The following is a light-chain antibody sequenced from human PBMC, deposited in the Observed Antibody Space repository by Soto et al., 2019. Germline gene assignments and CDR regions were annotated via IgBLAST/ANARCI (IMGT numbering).Light chain of an antibody. V-gene: IGLV1-40*01. J-gene: IGLJ2*01. CDR2: GNN. CDR3: QSYDSSLSGSL. Sequence: QSVLTQPPSVSGAPGQRVTISCTGNSSNIGAGYDVHWYQQLPGTAPKLLIYGNNKRTSGVPDRFSGSKSGTSASLAITGLQAEDEADYYCQSYDSSLSGSLFGGGTKLTVL. CDR1: SSNIGAGYD.